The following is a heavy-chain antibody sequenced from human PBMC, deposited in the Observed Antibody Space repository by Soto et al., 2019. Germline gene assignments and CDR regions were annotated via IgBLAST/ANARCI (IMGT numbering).Heavy chain of an antibody. CDR1: GFTFSSYG. CDR2: IWYDGSNK. CDR3: ARDGGSRIKGYFQH. D-gene: IGHD1-26*01. Sequence: QVQLVESGGGVVQPGRSLRLSCAASGFTFSSYGMHWVRRAPGRGLGWGAVIWYDGSNKYYEDSVKGRFTISRDNSKNTLYLQMNSLRAEDTAVYYCARDGGSRIKGYFQHWGQGTLVTVSS. J-gene: IGHJ1*01. V-gene: IGHV3-33*01.